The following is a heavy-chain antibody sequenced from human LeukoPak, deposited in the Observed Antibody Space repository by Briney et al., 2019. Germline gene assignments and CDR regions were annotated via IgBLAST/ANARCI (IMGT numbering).Heavy chain of an antibody. CDR1: GGTFSSYA. CDR3: ARDPKMNYYYGMDV. CDR2: IIPIFGTA. V-gene: IGHV1-69*01. Sequence: RASVKVSCKASGGTFSSYAISWVRQAPGQGLEWMGGIIPIFGTANYAQKFQGRVTITADESTTTAYMELSSLRSEDTAVYYCARDPKMNYYYGMDVWGQGTTVTVSS. J-gene: IGHJ6*02.